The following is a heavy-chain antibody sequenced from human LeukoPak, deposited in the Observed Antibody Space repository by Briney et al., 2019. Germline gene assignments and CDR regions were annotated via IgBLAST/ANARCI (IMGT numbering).Heavy chain of an antibody. CDR3: ARDGYSGSYGFDY. CDR1: GFTFSYN. D-gene: IGHD1-26*01. V-gene: IGHV3-48*01. CDR2: ISSTGSTI. Sequence: GGSLRLSCAASGFTFSYNMNWVRQAPGKGLEWVSYISSTGSTIYYADSVQGRFTISRDNAKNSLYLQMNSLRAEDTAVYYCARDGYSGSYGFDYWGQGTLVTVSS. J-gene: IGHJ4*02.